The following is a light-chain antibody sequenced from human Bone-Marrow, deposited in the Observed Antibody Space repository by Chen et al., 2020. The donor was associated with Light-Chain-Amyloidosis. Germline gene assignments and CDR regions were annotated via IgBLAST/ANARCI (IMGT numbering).Light chain of an antibody. Sequence: QSALTQPASVPGSPGQSITISCTGTSSDVGGYNYVSWYQQHPGKAPKLMIYEVSNRPSGVSNRFSGSKSGNTASLTISGLQAEYEADYYCSSYTSSSTVVFGGGTKLTVL. J-gene: IGLJ2*01. CDR3: SSYTSSSTVV. CDR2: EVS. V-gene: IGLV2-14*01. CDR1: SSDVGGYNY.